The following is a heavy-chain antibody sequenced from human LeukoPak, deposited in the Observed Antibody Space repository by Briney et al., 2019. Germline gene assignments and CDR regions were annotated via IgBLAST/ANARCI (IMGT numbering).Heavy chain of an antibody. Sequence: SETLSLTCTVSGGSISSSSYYWGWIRQPPGKGLEWIGSTYYSGSTYYNPSLKSRVTISVDTSKNQFSLKLSSVTAADTAVYYCARHRIAAAGTSFDYWGQGTLVTVSS. V-gene: IGHV4-39*01. CDR1: GGSISSSSYY. J-gene: IGHJ4*02. CDR2: TYYSGST. CDR3: ARHRIAAAGTSFDY. D-gene: IGHD6-13*01.